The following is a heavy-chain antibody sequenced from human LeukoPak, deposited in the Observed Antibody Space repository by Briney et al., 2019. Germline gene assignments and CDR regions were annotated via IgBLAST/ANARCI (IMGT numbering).Heavy chain of an antibody. V-gene: IGHV1-2*02. CDR1: GYTFTGNY. CDR3: ARSQHNTFDP. J-gene: IGHJ5*02. Sequence: GASVKVSCKTSGYTFTGNYMHWVRQAPGQGLEWMGWINPKSGDTKYAQKFQGRVTVTRDTFSSTSYLELSRLRSDDTAIYYCARSQHNTFDPWGRGTLVTVSS. CDR2: INPKSGDT. D-gene: IGHD1-1*01.